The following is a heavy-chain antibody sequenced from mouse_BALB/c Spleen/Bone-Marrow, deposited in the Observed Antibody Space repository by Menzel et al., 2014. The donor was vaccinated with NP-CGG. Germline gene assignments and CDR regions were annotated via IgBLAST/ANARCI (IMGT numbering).Heavy chain of an antibody. CDR3: ALNWDSAY. CDR2: INNGGTYT. CDR1: GFTFSSYG. D-gene: IGHD4-1*02. V-gene: IGHV5-6*01. J-gene: IGHJ3*01. Sequence: EVHLVESGADLVKPGGSLKLSCAASGFTFSSYGMSWVRQTPDKRLEWVATINNGGTYTYYPDSVKGRFTISRDNAKNTLYLQMSSLKSEDTAMYYCALNWDSAYWGQGTLVTVSA.